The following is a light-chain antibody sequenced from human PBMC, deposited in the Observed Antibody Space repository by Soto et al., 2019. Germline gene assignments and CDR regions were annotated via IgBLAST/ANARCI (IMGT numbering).Light chain of an antibody. CDR3: HQYGSSPFT. CDR2: GAS. V-gene: IGKV3-20*01. Sequence: EIVLTQSPGTLSLSSGERATLSCRASESVSSSYLAWYQQKPGQAPRLLIYGASSRATGIPDRFSGSGPGADFTLTISRLEPEDFAVYYCHQYGSSPFTFGPGTKVDIK. CDR1: ESVSSSY. J-gene: IGKJ3*01.